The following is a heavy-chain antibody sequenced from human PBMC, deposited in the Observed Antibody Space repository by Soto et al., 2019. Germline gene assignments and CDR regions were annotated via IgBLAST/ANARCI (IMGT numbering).Heavy chain of an antibody. CDR2: ISSNGGST. CDR3: ASGYDFWSGYRYYYYYYMDV. J-gene: IGHJ6*03. V-gene: IGHV3-64*01. D-gene: IGHD3-3*01. CDR1: GFTFSSYA. Sequence: GGSLRLSCAASGFTFSSYAMHWVRQAPGKGLEYVSAISSNGGSTYYANSVKGRFTISRDNSKNTLYLQMGSLRAEDMAVYYCASGYDFWSGYRYYYYYYMDVWGKGTTVTVSS.